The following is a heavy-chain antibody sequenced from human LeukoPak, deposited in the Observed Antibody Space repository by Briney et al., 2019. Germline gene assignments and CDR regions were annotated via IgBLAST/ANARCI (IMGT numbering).Heavy chain of an antibody. CDR1: GGSISSYY. CDR3: ARLLYSSSWGFDY. Sequence: SETLSLTCTVSGGSISSYYWSWIRQPPGKRLEWIGYIYYSGSTNYNPSLKSRVTISVDTSKNQFSLKLSSVTAADTAVYYCARLLYSSSWGFDYWGQGTLVTVSS. D-gene: IGHD6-13*01. J-gene: IGHJ4*02. CDR2: IYYSGST. V-gene: IGHV4-59*08.